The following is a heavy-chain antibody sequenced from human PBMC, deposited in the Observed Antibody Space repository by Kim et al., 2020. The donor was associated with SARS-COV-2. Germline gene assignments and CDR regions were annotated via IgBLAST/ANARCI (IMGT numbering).Heavy chain of an antibody. Sequence: GGSLRLSCAASGFTFSSYGMHWVRQAPGKGLEWVAVISYDGSNKYYADSVKGRFTISRDNSKNTLYLQMNSLRAEDTAVYYCAKDLERVSFSFDYWGQGTLVTVSS. J-gene: IGHJ4*02. CDR1: GFTFSSYG. V-gene: IGHV3-30*18. CDR3: AKDLERVSFSFDY. D-gene: IGHD1-1*01. CDR2: ISYDGSNK.